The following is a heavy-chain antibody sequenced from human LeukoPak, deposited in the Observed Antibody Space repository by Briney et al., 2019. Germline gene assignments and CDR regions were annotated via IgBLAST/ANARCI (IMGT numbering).Heavy chain of an antibody. Sequence: GGSLRLSCAASGFTFSSYAMSWVRQAPGKGLEWVSAISGSGGSTYCADSVKGRFTISRDNAKNSLYLQMNSLRAEDTAVYYCARGAYYYEDWGQGTLVTVSS. CDR2: ISGSGGST. J-gene: IGHJ4*02. CDR3: ARGAYYYED. D-gene: IGHD3-22*01. CDR1: GFTFSSYA. V-gene: IGHV3-23*01.